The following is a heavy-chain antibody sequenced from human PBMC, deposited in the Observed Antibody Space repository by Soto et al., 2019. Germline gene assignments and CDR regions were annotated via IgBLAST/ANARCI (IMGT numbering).Heavy chain of an antibody. CDR2: IYYSGST. Sequence: SETLSLTCTVSGGSISSHYWSWIRQPPGKGLEWIGYIYYSGSTNYNPSLKSRVTISVDTSKNQFSLKLSSVTAADTAVYYCARAPYSSSWYRGEVYGMDVWGQGTTVTVSS. CDR3: ARAPYSSSWYRGEVYGMDV. V-gene: IGHV4-59*11. D-gene: IGHD6-13*01. J-gene: IGHJ6*02. CDR1: GGSISSHY.